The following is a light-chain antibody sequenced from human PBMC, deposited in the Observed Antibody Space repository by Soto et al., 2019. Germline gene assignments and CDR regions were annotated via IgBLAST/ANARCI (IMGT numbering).Light chain of an antibody. V-gene: IGLV2-18*01. CDR1: SSDDGSYNR. CDR2: EVS. Sequence: SALTQPPSVSGSPGQSVTIPCTASSSDDGSYNRVSWYQQPPGTPPKLMIYEVSNRPSGVPDRFSGSKSGNTASLTISGLQAEDEANYYCSLYTSSSTVAFGGGTKLTVL. CDR3: SLYTSSSTVA. J-gene: IGLJ2*01.